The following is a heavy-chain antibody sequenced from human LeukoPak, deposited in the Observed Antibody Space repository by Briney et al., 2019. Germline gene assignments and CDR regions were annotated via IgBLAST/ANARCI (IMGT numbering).Heavy chain of an antibody. D-gene: IGHD3-22*01. CDR2: ISSSSSTI. J-gene: IGHJ4*02. CDR3: AKDGDDSIEH. Sequence: GGSLRLSCAASGFTFSSYSMNWVRQAPGKGLEWVSYISSSSSTIYYADSVKGRFTISRDNSKNTLYLQMNSLRAEDTAVYYCAKDGDDSIEHWGQGTLVTVSS. CDR1: GFTFSSYS. V-gene: IGHV3-48*01.